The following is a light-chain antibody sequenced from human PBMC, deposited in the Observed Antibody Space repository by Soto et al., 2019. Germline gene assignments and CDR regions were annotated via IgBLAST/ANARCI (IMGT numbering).Light chain of an antibody. V-gene: IGKV1-27*01. CDR2: SAS. J-gene: IGKJ4*01. Sequence: DVQMTQSPSSLSASVGDRVTITCRASQGISSFLAWYQQIPGKVPKLLIYSASTLQSGVPSRFSGSGSGTDLTLTISSLQPEDVGIDYCQKYNSGPLTFGGGTKVEIK. CDR3: QKYNSGPLT. CDR1: QGISSF.